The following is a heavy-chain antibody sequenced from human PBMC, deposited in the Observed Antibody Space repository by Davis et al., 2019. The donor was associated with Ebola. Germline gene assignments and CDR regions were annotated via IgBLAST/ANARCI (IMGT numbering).Heavy chain of an antibody. D-gene: IGHD1-1*01. CDR1: GDTFMTFG. J-gene: IGHJ4*02. Sequence: ASVKVSCKASGDTFMTFGFSWVRQAPGQGLEWIGWISVYSGNTNSAQKFQGRVTMTSDTATTTAYMEVGSLRSDDTAVYYCARAQFPTTSDHWGQGTLVTVSS. V-gene: IGHV1-18*04. CDR3: ARAQFPTTSDH. CDR2: ISVYSGNT.